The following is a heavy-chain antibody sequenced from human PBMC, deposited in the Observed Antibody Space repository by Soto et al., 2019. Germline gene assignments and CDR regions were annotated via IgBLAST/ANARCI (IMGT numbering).Heavy chain of an antibody. CDR2: ISYDGSNK. CDR1: GFTFSSYA. D-gene: IGHD2-15*01. J-gene: IGHJ4*02. Sequence: QVQLVESGGGVVQPGRSLRLSCAASGFTFSSYAMHWVRQAPGKGLEWVAVISYDGSNKYYADSVKGRFTISRDNSKNTLYLQMNSLRAEDTAVYYCARVRSKYGGGGGSCYGYWGQGTLVTVSS. V-gene: IGHV3-30-3*01. CDR3: ARVRSKYGGGGGSCYGY.